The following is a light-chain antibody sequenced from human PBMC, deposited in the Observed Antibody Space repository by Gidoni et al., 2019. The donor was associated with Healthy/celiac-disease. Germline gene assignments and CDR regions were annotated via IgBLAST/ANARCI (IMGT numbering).Light chain of an antibody. CDR1: SSDVGGYNY. CDR3: SSYTSSSTPWV. Sequence: QSALTQPASVPGSPGPSITISCTGTSSDVGGYNYVSWYQQHPGKAPKLMIYDVSNRPSGVSNRFSGSKSGNTASLTISGLQAEDEAEYYCSSYTSSSTPWVFGGGTKLTVL. CDR2: DVS. V-gene: IGLV2-14*03. J-gene: IGLJ3*02.